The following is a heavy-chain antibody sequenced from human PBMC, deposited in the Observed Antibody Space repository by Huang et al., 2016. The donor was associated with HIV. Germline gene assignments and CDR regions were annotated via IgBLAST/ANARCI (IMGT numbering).Heavy chain of an antibody. CDR1: GGSFSTYY. D-gene: IGHD2-8*01. CDR2: INHSGTT. CDR3: ARDGKQMAPHFDF. J-gene: IGHJ4*02. Sequence: QVQLQHWGAGRSRPSETLSLTCAVYGGSFSTYYWTWIRQPPGKGLEWSGEINHSGTTNYNSSLKGRVTRSVDTSKKQFSRRLNSVTAADTAVYYCARDGKQMAPHFDFWGQGTLVTVSS. V-gene: IGHV4-34*02.